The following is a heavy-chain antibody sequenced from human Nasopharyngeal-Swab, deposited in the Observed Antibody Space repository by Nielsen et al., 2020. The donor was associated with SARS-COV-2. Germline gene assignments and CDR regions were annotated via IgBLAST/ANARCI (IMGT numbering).Heavy chain of an antibody. V-gene: IGHV3-21*01. CDR2: ISSSSSYI. Sequence: GGSLRLSCAASGFTFSSYSMNWVRQAPGKGLEWVSSISSSSSYIYYADSVKGRFTISRDNAKNSLYLQMNSLRAEDTAVYYCARSYNPGGFGWLLSNDWGQGTLVTVSS. D-gene: IGHD3-9*01. CDR1: GFTFSSYS. CDR3: ARSYNPGGFGWLLSND. J-gene: IGHJ4*02.